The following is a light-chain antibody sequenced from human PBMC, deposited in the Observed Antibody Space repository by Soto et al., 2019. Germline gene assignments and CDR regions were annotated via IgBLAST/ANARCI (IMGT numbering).Light chain of an antibody. Sequence: EIVLTQSPATLSLSPGERATLSCRASQSVSSYLAWYQQKPGQAPRLLIYDASNRATGIPARLSGSGSGTDFTLTISSIGPEDLAVYYCQQRSTWPVTLGQGTKVEIK. CDR3: QQRSTWPVT. CDR1: QSVSSY. V-gene: IGKV3-11*01. CDR2: DAS. J-gene: IGKJ1*01.